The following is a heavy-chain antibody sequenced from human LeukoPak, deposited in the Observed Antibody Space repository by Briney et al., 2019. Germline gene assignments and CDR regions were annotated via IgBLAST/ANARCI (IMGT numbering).Heavy chain of an antibody. V-gene: IGHV3-74*01. CDR1: GVTFSRYW. Sequence: PGGALRLSCVASGVTFSRYWMHSVRQAPGKGMVWVSRINSGGSSTTYADSVKGRFTISRDNSKNTLFLQMNSLRAEDTAVYYCAKGWGSSARYVAFDIWGQGTMVTVSS. D-gene: IGHD6-19*01. CDR2: INSGGSST. J-gene: IGHJ3*02. CDR3: AKGWGSSARYVAFDI.